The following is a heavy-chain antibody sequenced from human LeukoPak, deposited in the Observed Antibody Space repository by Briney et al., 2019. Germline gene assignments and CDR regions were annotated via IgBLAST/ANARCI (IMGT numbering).Heavy chain of an antibody. CDR2: INHSGST. D-gene: IGHD6-6*01. V-gene: IGHV4-34*01. J-gene: IGHJ6*03. CDR3: ARLVRHYHYYYMDV. CDR1: GGSFSGYY. Sequence: SETLSLTCAVYGGSFSGYYWSWIRQPPGKGLEWIGEINHSGSTNYNPSLKSRVTISVDTSKNQFSLKLSSVTAADTAVYYCARLVRHYHYYYMDVWGKGTTVTVSS.